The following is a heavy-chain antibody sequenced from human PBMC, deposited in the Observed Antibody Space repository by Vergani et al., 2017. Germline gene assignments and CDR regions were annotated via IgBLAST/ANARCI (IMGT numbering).Heavy chain of an antibody. J-gene: IGHJ4*02. CDR1: GFTFSSYA. V-gene: IGHV3-30*04. D-gene: IGHD3-3*01. CDR3: ARGGPHDFWSGYYMSPDY. Sequence: QVQLVESGGGVVQPGRSLRLSCAASGFTFSSYAMHWVRQAPGKGLEWVAVISYDGSNKYYADSVKGRFTISRDNSKNTLYLQMNSLRAEDTAVYYCARGGPHDFWSGYYMSPDYWGQGTLVTVSS. CDR2: ISYDGSNK.